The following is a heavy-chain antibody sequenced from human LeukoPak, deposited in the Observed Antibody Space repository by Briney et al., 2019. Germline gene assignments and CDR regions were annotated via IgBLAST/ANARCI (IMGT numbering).Heavy chain of an antibody. D-gene: IGHD5-24*01. CDR1: GGSISTFY. J-gene: IGHJ4*02. Sequence: SETLSLTCTVSGGSISTFYWSWIRQPPGKGLEWIAYISHSGSTSYNPFLKSRVVMSVDTSKNQFSLKLSSVTAADTAVYYCARQTGAPITRPFDYWGQGTLVTVSS. CDR3: ARQTGAPITRPFDY. V-gene: IGHV4-59*01. CDR2: ISHSGST.